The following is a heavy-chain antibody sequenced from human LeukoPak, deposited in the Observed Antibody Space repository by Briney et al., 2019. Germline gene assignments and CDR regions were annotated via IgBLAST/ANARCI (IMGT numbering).Heavy chain of an antibody. Sequence: GGSLRLSCAASGFTFSSYAMSWVRQAPGRGLEWVSGISGSGDNTYYADSVKGRFTISRDNSKNTLYVQVNSLGTEDTAAYYCAKGSYYDSSGSFYFDYRGQGTLVTVSS. CDR1: GFTFSSYA. V-gene: IGHV3-23*01. J-gene: IGHJ4*02. CDR2: ISGSGDNT. D-gene: IGHD3-22*01. CDR3: AKGSYYDSSGSFYFDY.